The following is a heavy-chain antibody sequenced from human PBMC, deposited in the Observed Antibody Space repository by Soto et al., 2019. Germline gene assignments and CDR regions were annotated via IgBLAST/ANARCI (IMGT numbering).Heavy chain of an antibody. J-gene: IGHJ6*02. V-gene: IGHV3-30*18. CDR3: AKGQIVATGRGHYGLDV. Sequence: LRLSCAASGFTFSTSGMHWVRQAPGKGLEWVTVISYDGGDKYYAESVKGRFSISRDNSKNTLYLQMNSLRTEDTATYYCAKGQIVATGRGHYGLDVWGQGTTVTVSS. D-gene: IGHD5-12*01. CDR1: GFTFSTSG. CDR2: ISYDGGDK.